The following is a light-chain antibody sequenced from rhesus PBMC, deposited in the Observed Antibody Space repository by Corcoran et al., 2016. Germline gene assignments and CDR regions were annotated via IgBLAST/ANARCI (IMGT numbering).Light chain of an antibody. CDR2: KAS. V-gene: IGKV1-74*01. CDR3: QHSYGTPLT. J-gene: IGKJ4*01. Sequence: DIQMTQSPSSLSASVGDRVTITCRASENVNNYLHWYQQKPGKAPKLLVYKASTLQCGVPSRFSGSGSWTDFTLTLSSLQPEDFATYYCQHSYGTPLTFGRGTKVELK. CDR1: ENVNNY.